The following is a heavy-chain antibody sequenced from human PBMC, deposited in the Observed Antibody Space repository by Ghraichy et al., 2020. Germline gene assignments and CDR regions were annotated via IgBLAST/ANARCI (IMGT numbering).Heavy chain of an antibody. V-gene: IGHV3-21*01. Sequence: LSLTCAASGFTFSSYSMNWVRQAPGKGLEWVSSISSSSSYIYYADSVKGRFTISRDNAKNSLYLQMNSLRAEDTAVYYCARDAPPVDFWSGYHLYYYYYYMDVWGKGTTVTVSS. CDR2: ISSSSSYI. CDR1: GFTFSSYS. CDR3: ARDAPPVDFWSGYHLYYYYYYMDV. D-gene: IGHD3-3*01. J-gene: IGHJ6*03.